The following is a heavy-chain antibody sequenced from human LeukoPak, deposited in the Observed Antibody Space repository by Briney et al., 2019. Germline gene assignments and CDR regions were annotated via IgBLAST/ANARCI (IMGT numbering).Heavy chain of an antibody. CDR1: GYSLTNYA. CDR2: INPNTGNP. D-gene: IGHD3-16*02. CDR3: ARAYQRLGGLSFPDS. V-gene: IGHV7-4-1*02. Sequence: ASVKVSCKASGYSLTNYAMNWVRQAPGQGLEWMGWINPNTGNPTYAQGFTGRFVFSLDTSVTTTYLQISGLKAEDTAVYYCARAYQRLGGLSFPDSWGQGTLVTVSS. J-gene: IGHJ5*01.